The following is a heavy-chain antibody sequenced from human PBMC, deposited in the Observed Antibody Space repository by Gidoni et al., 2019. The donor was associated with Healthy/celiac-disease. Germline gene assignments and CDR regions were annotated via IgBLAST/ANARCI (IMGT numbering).Heavy chain of an antibody. CDR1: GGTFSSYA. V-gene: IGHV1-69*01. Sequence: QVQLVQSGAEVKKPGSSVTVSCKASGGTFSSYAISWVRQAPGQGLEWMGGIIHIVGTENYAQKIQGRVTSTADETTSTAYMERSSLRSEDTAVYYCARGLQKWIQLSDWGQGTLVTVSS. J-gene: IGHJ4*02. D-gene: IGHD5-18*01. CDR2: IIHIVGTE. CDR3: ARGLQKWIQLSD.